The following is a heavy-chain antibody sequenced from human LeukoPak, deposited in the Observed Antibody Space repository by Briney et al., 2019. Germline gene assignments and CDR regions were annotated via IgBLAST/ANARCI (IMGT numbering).Heavy chain of an antibody. V-gene: IGHV4-31*03. Sequence: PSQTLSLTCTVSGGSISSGGYYWSWIRQHPGKGLEWIGYIYYSGSTYYSPSLKSRVTISVDTSKNQFSLKLSSVTAADTAVYYCARVTLDLTSSSGGYYFDYWGQGTLVTVSS. CDR3: ARVTLDLTSSSGGYYFDY. CDR1: GGSISSGGYY. D-gene: IGHD6-6*01. J-gene: IGHJ4*02. CDR2: IYYSGST.